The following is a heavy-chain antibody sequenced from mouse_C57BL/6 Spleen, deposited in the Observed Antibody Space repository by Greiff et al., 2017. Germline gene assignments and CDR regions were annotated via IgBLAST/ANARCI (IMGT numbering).Heavy chain of an antibody. CDR3: ARHYYGSRRLLFDY. CDR2: ISSGSSTL. D-gene: IGHD1-1*01. CDR1: GFTFSDYG. J-gene: IGHJ2*01. Sequence: EVKLVESGGGLVKPGGSLKLSCAASGFTFSDYGMHWVRQAPEKGLEWVAYISSGSSTLYYADTVKGRFTISRDNAKNTLFLQMTSLRSEDTAMYYCARHYYGSRRLLFDYWGQGTTLTVSS. V-gene: IGHV5-17*01.